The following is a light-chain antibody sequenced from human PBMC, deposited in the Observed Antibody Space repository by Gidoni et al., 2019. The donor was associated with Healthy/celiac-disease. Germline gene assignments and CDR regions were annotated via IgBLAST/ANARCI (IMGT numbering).Light chain of an antibody. V-gene: IGKV3-15*01. CDR2: GTS. J-gene: IGKJ1*01. Sequence: EIVMPQSPATLSVSPGERATLSCRASQSVSSNLAWYQQKPGQTPRLLFYGTSTRATGIPARFSGSGSGTEFTLTISSLQSEDFAVYYCQQYNNWPRTFGQGTKVEIK. CDR3: QQYNNWPRT. CDR1: QSVSSN.